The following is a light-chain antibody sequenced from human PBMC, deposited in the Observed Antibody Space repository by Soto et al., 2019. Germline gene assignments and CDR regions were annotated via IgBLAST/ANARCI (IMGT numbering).Light chain of an antibody. Sequence: ESMLTQSPGTLSSSPGERATLSCRASQSVSTRYLACYQQKPGQAPRLLIYGASIRATGIPDRFSGSGSGTDFTLTISRLEPEDFAVYYCHQFGSSPPAFTFGQGTKLEI. CDR1: QSVSTRY. CDR3: HQFGSSPPAFT. CDR2: GAS. J-gene: IGKJ2*01. V-gene: IGKV3-20*01.